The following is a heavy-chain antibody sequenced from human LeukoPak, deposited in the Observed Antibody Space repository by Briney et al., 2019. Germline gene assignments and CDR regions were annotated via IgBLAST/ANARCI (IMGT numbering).Heavy chain of an antibody. V-gene: IGHV3-9*01. CDR3: AKGDDVLDY. CDR1: GFTFDDYA. Sequence: PGRSLRLSCAASGFTFDDYAMHWVRQAPGKGLEWVSGISWNSGSIGYADSVKGRFTISRDNAKNSLYLQMNSLRAEDTALYYCAKGDDVLDYWGQGTLVTVSS. CDR2: ISWNSGSI. D-gene: IGHD2-8*01. J-gene: IGHJ4*02.